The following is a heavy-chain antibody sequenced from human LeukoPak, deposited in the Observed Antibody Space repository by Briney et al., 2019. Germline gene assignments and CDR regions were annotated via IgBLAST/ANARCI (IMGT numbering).Heavy chain of an antibody. CDR2: VSSSSSTV. CDR3: ARDRYSGNYGGVFDY. V-gene: IGHV3-48*02. J-gene: IGHJ4*02. CDR1: GFTFSSYS. D-gene: IGHD1-26*01. Sequence: PGGSLKLSCAASGFTFSSYSMNWVRQAPGKGLAWVSYVSSSSSTVYYADSVKGRFTISRANAKNSLYLQMNSLRDEDTAVYYCARDRYSGNYGGVFDYWGQGTLVTVSS.